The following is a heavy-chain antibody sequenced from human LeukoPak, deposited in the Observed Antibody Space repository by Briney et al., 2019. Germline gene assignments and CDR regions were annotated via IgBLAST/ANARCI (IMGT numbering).Heavy chain of an antibody. Sequence: PGGSLRLSCAASGFTFYSYWMSWVRQAPGKGLEWVANIKQDGSEKYYVDSVKGRVTISRDNAKNLSYLQMNSLRAEDTAVYYCARDAAGSSWTDYWGQGTLVTVSS. J-gene: IGHJ4*02. CDR3: ARDAAGSSWTDY. CDR2: IKQDGSEK. V-gene: IGHV3-7*01. D-gene: IGHD6-13*01. CDR1: GFTFYSYW.